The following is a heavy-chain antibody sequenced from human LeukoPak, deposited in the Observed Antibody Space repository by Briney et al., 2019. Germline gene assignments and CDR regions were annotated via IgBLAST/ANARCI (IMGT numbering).Heavy chain of an antibody. CDR3: ARAHDRGYYYGFDY. V-gene: IGHV3-66*01. CDR1: GFTVSSNY. D-gene: IGHD3-22*01. J-gene: IGHJ4*02. Sequence: GSLRLSCAASGFTVSSNYMSWVRQAPGKGLEWVSVIYSGGNTYYADSVQGRFTMSRENPENTLYFQMNSLRAEDTAVYYCARAHDRGYYYGFDYWGQGTLVTVSS. CDR2: IYSGGNT.